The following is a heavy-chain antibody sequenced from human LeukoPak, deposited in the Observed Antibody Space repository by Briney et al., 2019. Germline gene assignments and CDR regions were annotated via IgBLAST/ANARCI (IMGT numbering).Heavy chain of an antibody. V-gene: IGHV3-48*03. D-gene: IGHD3-9*01. CDR1: GFTFSSYE. J-gene: IGHJ6*04. CDR2: ISSSGSTI. Sequence: QTGGSLRLSCAASGFTFSSYEMNWVRQAPGKGLEWVSYISSSGSTIYYADSVKGRFTISRDNAKNSLYLQMNSLRAEDTAVYYCARGVDTYNILTGGMDVWGKGTTVTISS. CDR3: ARGVDTYNILTGGMDV.